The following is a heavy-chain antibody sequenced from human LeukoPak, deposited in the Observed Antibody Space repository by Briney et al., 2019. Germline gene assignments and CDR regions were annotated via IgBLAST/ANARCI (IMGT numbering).Heavy chain of an antibody. CDR3: ARAGNTIFGVVFYYYYMDV. V-gene: IGHV3-7*01. D-gene: IGHD3-3*01. CDR1: GFTFSTYW. CDR2: IKQDGSEK. J-gene: IGHJ6*03. Sequence: GGSLRLSCVASGFTFSTYWMSWVRQAPGKGLEWVANIKQDGSEKYYVDSVKGRFTISRDNAKNSLYLQMNSLRAEDTAVYYCARAGNTIFGVVFYYYYMDVGGKGTTVTVSS.